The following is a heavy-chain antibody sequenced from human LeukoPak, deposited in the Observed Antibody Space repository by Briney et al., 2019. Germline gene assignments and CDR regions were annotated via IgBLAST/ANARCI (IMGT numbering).Heavy chain of an antibody. V-gene: IGHV1-46*01. CDR3: ARGVHVRVYDSNPHYGHY. Sequence: ASVKVSCKASGYTFTSYHMHWVRQAPGQGLEWMGIINPSGGTTNYAQKFRGRVTMTRDMSTSTVYMELSSLRSEDTALYYCARGVHVRVYDSNPHYGHYWGQGTLVTVSS. CDR2: INPSGGTT. D-gene: IGHD3-22*01. CDR1: GYTFTSYH. J-gene: IGHJ4*02.